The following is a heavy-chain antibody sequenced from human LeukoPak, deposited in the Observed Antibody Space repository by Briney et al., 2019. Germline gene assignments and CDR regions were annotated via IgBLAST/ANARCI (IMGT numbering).Heavy chain of an antibody. Sequence: ASVKVSCKASGYTFTGYYMHWVRQAPGQGLEWMGWINPNSGGTNYAQKFQGWVTMTRDTSISTAYMELSRLRPDDTAVYYCARMVAAGYGMDVWGQGTTVTVSS. CDR1: GYTFTGYY. J-gene: IGHJ6*02. V-gene: IGHV1-2*04. D-gene: IGHD6-13*01. CDR3: ARMVAAGYGMDV. CDR2: INPNSGGT.